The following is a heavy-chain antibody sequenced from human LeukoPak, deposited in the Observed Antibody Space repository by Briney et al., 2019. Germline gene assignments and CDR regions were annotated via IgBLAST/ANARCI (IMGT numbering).Heavy chain of an antibody. CDR1: GFSFSDYY. CDR2: ISSSGSTI. J-gene: IGHJ4*02. D-gene: IGHD5-18*01. Sequence: GGSLRLSCAASGFSFSDYYVNWIRQAPGKGLAWVSYISSSGSTIYYADSVQGRFTISRDNAKNSLYLQMNSLRAEDTAVYYCARDEHTAMVTPLDYWGQGTLVTVSS. V-gene: IGHV3-11*01. CDR3: ARDEHTAMVTPLDY.